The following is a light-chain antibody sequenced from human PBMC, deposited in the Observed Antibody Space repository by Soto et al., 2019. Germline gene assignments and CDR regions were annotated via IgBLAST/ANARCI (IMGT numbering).Light chain of an antibody. J-gene: IGKJ4*01. V-gene: IGKV3-11*01. Sequence: IVLTQSPATVSLSPGEGATLSCRASQSVSRNLAWYQQKPGQAPRLLIYDASNRATGIPARFSGSGSGTDFTLTISRLEPEDFAVYYCQQRSGWPPSLTFGGGTKIEI. CDR1: QSVSRN. CDR2: DAS. CDR3: QQRSGWPPSLT.